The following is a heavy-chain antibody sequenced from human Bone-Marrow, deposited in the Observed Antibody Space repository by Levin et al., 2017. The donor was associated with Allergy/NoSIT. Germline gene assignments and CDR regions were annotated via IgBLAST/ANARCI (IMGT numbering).Heavy chain of an antibody. J-gene: IGHJ4*02. Sequence: GGSLRLSCAASGFTFSSYGMHWVRQAPGKGLEWVAVIWYDGSNKYYADSVKGRFTISRDNSKNTLYLQMNSLRAEDTAVYYCARDLVVVTAILDYWGQGTLVTVSS. CDR2: IWYDGSNK. CDR1: GFTFSSYG. D-gene: IGHD2-21*02. V-gene: IGHV3-33*01. CDR3: ARDLVVVTAILDY.